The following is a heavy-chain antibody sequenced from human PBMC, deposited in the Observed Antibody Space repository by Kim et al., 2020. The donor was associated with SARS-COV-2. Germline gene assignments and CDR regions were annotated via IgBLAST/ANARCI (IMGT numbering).Heavy chain of an antibody. J-gene: IGHJ6*01. D-gene: IGHD6-13*01. V-gene: IGHV3-30*18. CDR1: GFTFSSYG. CDR3: AKGIATKMDKRDYNHYGMDV. CDR2: ISYDGSNK. Sequence: GGSLRLSCAASGFTFSSYGIHWVRQAPGKGLEWVSAISYDGSNKYYTDSVKGRLTVSRDNSKNTVFLQMNSLRAEDTGVYYCAKGIATKMDKRDYNHYGMDVWGQGTTVIVFS.